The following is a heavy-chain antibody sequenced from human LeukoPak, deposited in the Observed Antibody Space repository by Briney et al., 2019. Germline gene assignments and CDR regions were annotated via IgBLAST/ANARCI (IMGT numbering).Heavy chain of an antibody. CDR2: IMQDGSEK. Sequence: PGGSLRLSCAASGFTLSYYWMTWVRRAPGKGLEWVANIMQDGSEKYYVDSVKGRFTISRDNAKNSLYLQMNSLRAEDTAVYYCARHSAGYTTFFDYWGQGTLVTVSS. J-gene: IGHJ4*02. D-gene: IGHD5-24*01. CDR3: ARHSAGYTTFFDY. V-gene: IGHV3-7*04. CDR1: GFTLSYYW.